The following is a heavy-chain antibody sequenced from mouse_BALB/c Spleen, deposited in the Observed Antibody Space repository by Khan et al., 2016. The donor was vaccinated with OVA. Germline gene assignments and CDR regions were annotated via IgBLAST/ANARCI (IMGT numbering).Heavy chain of an antibody. D-gene: IGHD2-3*01. CDR3: ARDGYSPWFAY. V-gene: IGHV14-1*02. J-gene: IGHJ3*01. CDR1: GFNIKDYY. CDR2: IDPENGNT. Sequence: MQLEESGAELVRPGALVKLSCKASGFNIKDYYMHWVKQRPEQGLVWIGRIDPENGNTIYDPKFQGKASITSDTSSNTAYLQLSSLTSEDTAVYYCARDGYSPWFAYWGQGTLVTVS.